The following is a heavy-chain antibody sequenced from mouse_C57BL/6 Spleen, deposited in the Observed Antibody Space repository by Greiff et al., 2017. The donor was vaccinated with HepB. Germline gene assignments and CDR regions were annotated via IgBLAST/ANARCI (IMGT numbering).Heavy chain of an antibody. CDR1: GFTFTDYY. D-gene: IGHD1-1*01. CDR2: IRNKANGYTT. V-gene: IGHV7-3*01. CDR3: ASYYYGSSSYAMDY. Sequence: EVQLVESGGGLVQPGGSLSLSCAASGFTFTDYYMSWVRQPPGKALEWLGFIRNKANGYTTEYSASVKGRFTISRDNSQSILYLQMNALRAEDSATYYCASYYYGSSSYAMDYWGQGTSVTVSS. J-gene: IGHJ4*01.